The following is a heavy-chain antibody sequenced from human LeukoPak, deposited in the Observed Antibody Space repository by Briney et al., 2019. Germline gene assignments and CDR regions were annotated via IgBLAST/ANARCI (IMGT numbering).Heavy chain of an antibody. Sequence: GRSLRLSCAASGFTFSSYAMSWVRQDPGKGLEWVSAISGSGGSTYYADSVKGRFTISRDNSKNTLYLQMNSLRAEDTAVYYCANTPGLGSSWYWGQGTMVTVSS. CDR3: ANTPGLGSSWY. J-gene: IGHJ3*01. CDR1: GFTFSSYA. V-gene: IGHV3-23*01. D-gene: IGHD6-13*01. CDR2: ISGSGGST.